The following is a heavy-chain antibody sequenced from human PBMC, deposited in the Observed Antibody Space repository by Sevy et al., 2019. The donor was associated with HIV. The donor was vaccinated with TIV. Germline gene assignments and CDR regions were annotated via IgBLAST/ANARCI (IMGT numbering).Heavy chain of an antibody. V-gene: IGHV3-23*01. CDR1: AFSFNTYA. CDR2: ISGSGDST. Sequence: GGSLRLSCAASAFSFNTYAMSWVRRAPGKGLEWVSTISGSGDSTFYSDAVKGRFTISRDNSKNTLYLQMNSLRAEDTAVYYCAKPRGSFYFDYWGQGTLVTVSS. CDR3: AKPRGSFYFDY. J-gene: IGHJ4*02. D-gene: IGHD3-16*01.